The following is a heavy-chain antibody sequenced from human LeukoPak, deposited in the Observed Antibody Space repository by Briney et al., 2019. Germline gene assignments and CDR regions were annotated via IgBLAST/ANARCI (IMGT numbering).Heavy chain of an antibody. CDR2: IYYSGST. CDR3: ARGLRLLRSEPTQVWPTYYFDY. D-gene: IGHD6-25*01. Sequence: PSETLSLTCTVSGGSISSYYWSWIRQPPGKGLEWIGYIYYSGSTNYNPSLKSRVTISVDTSKNQISLKLSSVTAADTAVYYCARGLRLLRSEPTQVWPTYYFDYWGQGTLVTVSS. CDR1: GGSISSYY. J-gene: IGHJ4*02. V-gene: IGHV4-59*01.